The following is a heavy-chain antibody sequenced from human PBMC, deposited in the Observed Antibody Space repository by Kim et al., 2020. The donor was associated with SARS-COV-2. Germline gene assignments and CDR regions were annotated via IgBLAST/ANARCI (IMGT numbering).Heavy chain of an antibody. D-gene: IGHD6-13*01. CDR1: GGSISSSSYY. CDR3: ARGGGQQLVLFDY. Sequence: SETLSLTCTVSGGSISSSSYYWGWIRQPPGKGLEWIGSIYYSGSTYYNPSLKSRVTISVDTSKNQFSLKLSSVTAADTAVYYCARGGGQQLVLFDYWGQGTLVTVSS. V-gene: IGHV4-39*01. CDR2: IYYSGST. J-gene: IGHJ4*02.